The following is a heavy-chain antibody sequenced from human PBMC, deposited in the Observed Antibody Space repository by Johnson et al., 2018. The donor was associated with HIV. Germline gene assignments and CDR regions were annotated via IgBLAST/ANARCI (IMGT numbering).Heavy chain of an antibody. CDR2: ISSSGSII. D-gene: IGHD2-15*01. V-gene: IGHV3-11*01. CDR1: RFTFSDYY. J-gene: IGHJ3*02. CDR3: AGPQPVGGGNWWYLGAFDI. Sequence: QVQLVESGGGLVQPGGSLRLSCVASRFTFSDYYMSWIRQAPGKGLEWVSYISSSGSIISYADSVKGRFTISRDNAKNSLYLQMKSLGAEDTTVSYCAGPQPVGGGNWWYLGAFDIWGQGTMVTVSS.